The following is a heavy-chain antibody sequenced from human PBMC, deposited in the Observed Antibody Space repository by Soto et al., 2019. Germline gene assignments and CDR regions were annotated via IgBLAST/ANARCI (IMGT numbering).Heavy chain of an antibody. CDR1: GGSFSGYY. D-gene: IGHD3-22*01. CDR2: INHGGSS. CDR3: ARGITTKVVQKDAPDKYYFDS. J-gene: IGHJ4*02. V-gene: IGHV4-34*01. Sequence: SETLSLTCAVYGGSFSGYYWSWIRQSPGKGLEWIGEINHGGSSNYNPSLKSRVTISVDTSKNQFSLKLSSVTAADTAVYYCARGITTKVVQKDAPDKYYFDSWGRGTLVTVSS.